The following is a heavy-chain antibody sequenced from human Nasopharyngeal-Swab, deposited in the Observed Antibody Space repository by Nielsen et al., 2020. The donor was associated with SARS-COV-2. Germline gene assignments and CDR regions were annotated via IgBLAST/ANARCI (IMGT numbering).Heavy chain of an antibody. V-gene: IGHV3-64*01. Sequence: GESLKISCAASGFTCSRYAMHWVRQAPGKGLVYVSAISSIGGSTYHANSVTGRFSISRDNSKNSLYLQMNSLRAEDTALYYCAKDLSRIQLWSFDYWGQGTLVTVSS. D-gene: IGHD5-18*01. CDR1: GFTCSRYA. CDR2: ISSIGGST. CDR3: AKDLSRIQLWSFDY. J-gene: IGHJ4*02.